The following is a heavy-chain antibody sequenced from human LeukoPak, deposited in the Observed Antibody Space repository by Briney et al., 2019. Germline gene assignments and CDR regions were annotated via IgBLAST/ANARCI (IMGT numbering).Heavy chain of an antibody. J-gene: IGHJ4*02. CDR2: IYHSGST. Sequence: PSETLSLTCAVSGGSISSGGYSWSWIRQPPGKGLEWIGYIYHSGSTYYNPSLKSRVTISVDTSKNQFSLKLSSVTAADTAVYYCARRYYDFWSGYFFPDYWGQGTLVTVSS. CDR1: GGSISSGGYS. V-gene: IGHV4-30-2*03. D-gene: IGHD3-3*01. CDR3: ARRYYDFWSGYFFPDY.